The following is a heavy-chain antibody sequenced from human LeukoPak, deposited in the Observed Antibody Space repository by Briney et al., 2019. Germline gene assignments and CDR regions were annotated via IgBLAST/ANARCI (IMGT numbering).Heavy chain of an antibody. V-gene: IGHV4-4*07. CDR1: GGSISSYY. CDR2: IYTSGST. D-gene: IGHD1-26*01. J-gene: IGHJ5*02. CDR3: ARDKSGSYFSWFDP. Sequence: SETLSLTCTVSGGSISSYYWSWIRQPAGKGLEWIGRIYTSGSTNYNPSLKSRVTMSLDASKNQFSLKLSSVTAADTAVYYCARDKSGSYFSWFDPWGRGTLVTVSS.